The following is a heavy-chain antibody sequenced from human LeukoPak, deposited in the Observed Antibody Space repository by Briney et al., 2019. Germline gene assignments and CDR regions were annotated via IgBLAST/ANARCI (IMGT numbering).Heavy chain of an antibody. V-gene: IGHV3-23*01. J-gene: IGHJ4*02. D-gene: IGHD3-22*01. CDR3: AKDDAMIVVVITYFDY. CDR1: GFTFSTYG. CDR2: ISGSGGST. Sequence: PGGSLRLSCAASGFTFSTYGMSWVRQAPGKGLEWVSAISGSGGSTYYADSVKGRFTISRDNSKNTLYLQMNSLRAEDTAVYYCAKDDAMIVVVITYFDYWGQGTLVTVSS.